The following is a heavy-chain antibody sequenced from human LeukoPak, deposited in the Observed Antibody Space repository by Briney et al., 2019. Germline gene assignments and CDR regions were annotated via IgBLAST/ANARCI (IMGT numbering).Heavy chain of an antibody. CDR1: GGSFSGYY. CDR3: ARGIRYFDWLLSRLDY. CDR2: INHSGST. J-gene: IGHJ4*02. V-gene: IGHV4-34*09. D-gene: IGHD3-9*01. Sequence: SETLSLTCAVYGGSFSGYYWSWIRQPPGKGLEWTGEINHSGSTNYNPSLKSRVTISVDTSKNQFSLKLSSVTAADTAVYYCARGIRYFDWLLSRLDYWGQGTLVTVSS.